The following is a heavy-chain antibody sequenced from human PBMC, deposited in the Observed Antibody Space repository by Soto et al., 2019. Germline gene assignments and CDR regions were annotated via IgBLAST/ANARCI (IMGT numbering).Heavy chain of an antibody. Sequence: GESLKISCKGSGYSFTSYWIGWVRQMPGKGLEWMGIIYPGDSDTRYSPSFQGQVTISADKSISTAYLQWSSLKASDTAMYYCASIDCSSTSCPDAFDIWRQGTMVTVSS. D-gene: IGHD2-2*01. CDR1: GYSFTSYW. CDR3: ASIDCSSTSCPDAFDI. J-gene: IGHJ3*02. V-gene: IGHV5-51*01. CDR2: IYPGDSDT.